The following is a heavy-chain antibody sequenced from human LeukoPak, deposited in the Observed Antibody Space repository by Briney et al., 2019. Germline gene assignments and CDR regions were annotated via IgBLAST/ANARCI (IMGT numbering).Heavy chain of an antibody. CDR2: INPNSGGT. CDR3: ARELYSIVVVTATGDDAFDI. Sequence: GASVKVSCKASGYTFTGYYMHWVRQAPGQGLEWMGWINPNSGGTNYAQKFQGRVTMTRDTSISTVYMELSRLRSDDTAVYYCARELYSIVVVTATGDDAFDIWGQGTMVTVSS. V-gene: IGHV1-2*02. CDR1: GYTFTGYY. J-gene: IGHJ3*02. D-gene: IGHD2-21*02.